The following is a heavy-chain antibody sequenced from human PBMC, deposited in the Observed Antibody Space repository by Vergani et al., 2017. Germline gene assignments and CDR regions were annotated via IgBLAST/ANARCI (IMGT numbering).Heavy chain of an antibody. CDR2: TYTSGST. CDR1: GGSISSYY. CDR3: ARGRVVLTAIGWFDP. D-gene: IGHD2-2*01. Sequence: QVQLQESGPGLVKPSETLSLTCTVSGGSISSYYWSWIRQPAGTGLEWIGRTYTSGSTNYNPSLKSRVTMSVDTSKNQFSLKLSTVTAADTAVYYCARGRVVLTAIGWFDPWGQGTLVTVSS. J-gene: IGHJ5*01. V-gene: IGHV4-4*07.